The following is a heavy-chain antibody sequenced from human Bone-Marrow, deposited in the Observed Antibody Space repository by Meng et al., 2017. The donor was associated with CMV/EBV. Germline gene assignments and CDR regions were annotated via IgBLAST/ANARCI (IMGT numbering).Heavy chain of an antibody. V-gene: IGHV1-69*10. CDR1: GGTFSSYA. CDR2: IIPILGIA. CDR3: AGVGKPTVVTGQFAY. D-gene: IGHD4-23*01. Sequence: SVNVSCKASGGTFSSYAISWVRQAPGQGLEWMGGIIPILGIANYAQKFQGRVTITADKSTSTAYMELSSLRSEDTAVYYCAGVGKPTVVTGQFAYWGQGTRVTVYS. J-gene: IGHJ4*02.